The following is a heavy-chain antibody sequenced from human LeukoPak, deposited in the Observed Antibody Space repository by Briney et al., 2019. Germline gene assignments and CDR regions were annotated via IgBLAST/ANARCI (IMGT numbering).Heavy chain of an antibody. Sequence: PSQTLSLTCSVSGVSVSDGRYYWTWIRQHPGKGLEWIGCKYYSGSAKYNPSLKSRLTISIDTSKNQFSLHLSSVTAADTATYYCATPYCSSISCLDVFNMWGQGTRVTVSS. J-gene: IGHJ3*02. CDR2: KYYSGSA. D-gene: IGHD2-2*01. V-gene: IGHV4-31*03. CDR1: GVSVSDGRYY. CDR3: ATPYCSSISCLDVFNM.